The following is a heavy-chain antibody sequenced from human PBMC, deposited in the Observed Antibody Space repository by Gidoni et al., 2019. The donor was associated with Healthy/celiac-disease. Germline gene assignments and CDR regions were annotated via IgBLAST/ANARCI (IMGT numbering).Heavy chain of an antibody. CDR1: GGSISRSRYY. J-gene: IGHJ5*02. V-gene: IGHV4-39*01. Sequence: QLQLQESGPGLVKPSETLSLTRTVSGGSISRSRYYSVWIRRPPGKGLEWIGSIYYSGSTYYNPSHKSRVTISVETSKNHFYLKLSSATPAVTAVYYCASQITIFGVVTPTWFDPWGQGTLVTVSS. CDR3: ASQITIFGVVTPTWFDP. D-gene: IGHD3-3*01. CDR2: IYYSGST.